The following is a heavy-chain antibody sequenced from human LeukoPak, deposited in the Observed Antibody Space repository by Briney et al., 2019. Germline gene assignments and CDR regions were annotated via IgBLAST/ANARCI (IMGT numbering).Heavy chain of an antibody. V-gene: IGHV3-30-3*01. Sequence: GGSLRLSCAASGVTLSSHAMHWVRQAPGKGLEWVAVISYDGNKKYYADSVKGRFTISRDNSNNTLCLQMNSLRLEDTALYYCARGEYIWGSFYYGMDVWGQGTTVTVSS. CDR2: ISYDGNKK. CDR1: GVTLSSHA. D-gene: IGHD3-16*01. J-gene: IGHJ6*02. CDR3: ARGEYIWGSFYYGMDV.